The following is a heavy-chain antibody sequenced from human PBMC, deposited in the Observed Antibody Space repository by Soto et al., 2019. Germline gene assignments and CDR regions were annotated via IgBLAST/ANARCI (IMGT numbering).Heavy chain of an antibody. CDR1: GGSFSGYY. Sequence: QVQLQQWGAGLLKPSETLSLTCAVYGGSFSGYYWSWIRQPPGKGLEWIGEINHSGSTNYNPSLRSRVTISVDTSKHQLSLKLSSVTAADTAVFYCARGFMTRGWFDPWGQGTLVKVSS. D-gene: IGHD3-16*01. J-gene: IGHJ5*02. CDR2: INHSGST. V-gene: IGHV4-34*01. CDR3: ARGFMTRGWFDP.